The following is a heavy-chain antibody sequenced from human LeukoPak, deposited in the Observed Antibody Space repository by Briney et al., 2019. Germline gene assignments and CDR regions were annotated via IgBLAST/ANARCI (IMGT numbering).Heavy chain of an antibody. V-gene: IGHV5-51*01. CDR3: TRHPTSISNPYYIDV. Sequence: GESLKISCKCSGYSFRSYWIGWVRQMPGKGLEWMGIIYPGDSDTRYSPSFQGQVTISVDTSISTAYLQWNTLKASDTAMYYCTRHPTSISNPYYIDVWGRGTTVTVSS. CDR1: GYSFRSYW. D-gene: IGHD2-2*01. CDR2: IYPGDSDT. J-gene: IGHJ6*03.